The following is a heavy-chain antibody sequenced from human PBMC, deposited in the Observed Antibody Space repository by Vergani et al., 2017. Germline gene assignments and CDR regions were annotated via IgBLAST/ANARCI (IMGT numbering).Heavy chain of an antibody. CDR2: IYTSGST. CDR1: GGSISSGSYY. CDR3: ARGPLTAARGYYYYYYMDV. V-gene: IGHV4-61*02. D-gene: IGHD6-6*01. Sequence: QVQLQESGPGLVKPSQTLSLTCTVSGGSISSGSYYWSWIRQPAGKGLEWIGRIYTSGSTNYNPSLKSRVTISVDTSKNQFSLKLSSVTAADTAVYYCARGPLTAARGYYYYYYMDVWGKGTTVTVSS. J-gene: IGHJ6*03.